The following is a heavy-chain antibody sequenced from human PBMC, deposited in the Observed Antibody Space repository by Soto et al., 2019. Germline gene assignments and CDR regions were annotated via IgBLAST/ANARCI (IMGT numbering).Heavy chain of an antibody. CDR1: GGSFSGYS. Sequence: PSETLSLTCAVSGGSFSGYSWNWVRHPPGKGLEWIGEINHRGDTNYNPSLKSRITISVDTSKNQVSLNLTSVTAADTAVYYCARGSRMVYATLFDYWGQGTLVTVSS. V-gene: IGHV4-34*01. D-gene: IGHD2-8*01. J-gene: IGHJ4*02. CDR3: ARGSRMVYATLFDY. CDR2: INHRGDT.